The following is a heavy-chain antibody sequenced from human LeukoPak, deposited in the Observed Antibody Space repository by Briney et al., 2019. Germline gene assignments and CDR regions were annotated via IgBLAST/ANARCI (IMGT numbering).Heavy chain of an antibody. Sequence: ASVKVSCKASGYTFTSYAIQWVRQAPGQRLEWMGWINAGHGNTKYSQKFQGRVTITRDTSASTAYMELSSLRSEGTAVYYCARGAGFAEPLPEYWGQGTLVTVSS. V-gene: IGHV1-3*01. CDR1: GYTFTSYA. CDR3: ARGAGFAEPLPEY. CDR2: INAGHGNT. D-gene: IGHD1-14*01. J-gene: IGHJ4*02.